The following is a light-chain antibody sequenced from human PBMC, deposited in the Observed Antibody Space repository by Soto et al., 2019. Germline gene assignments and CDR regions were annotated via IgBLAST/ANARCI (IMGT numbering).Light chain of an antibody. J-gene: IGKJ1*01. CDR1: QSVSSSY. CDR3: QQYNKWPQT. Sequence: EIVLTQSPGTLSLSPGERATLSCRASQSVSSSYLAWYQRKLGQAPRLLIYGASTRATGIPARFSGSGSGTEFTLTISSLQSEDFAVYYCQQYNKWPQTFGQGTKV. CDR2: GAS. V-gene: IGKV3-15*01.